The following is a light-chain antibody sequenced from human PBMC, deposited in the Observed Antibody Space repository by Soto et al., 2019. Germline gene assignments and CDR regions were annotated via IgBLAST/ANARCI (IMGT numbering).Light chain of an antibody. CDR2: AAS. Sequence: DIQMTQSPSSLSASVGDSVTITCRASQNIKTYLNWYQQKPGKAPNLLIYAASSLHSGVPSRFSGSGSGTDFTLNISSLQPEDFATYYCQQIFSSPPWTFGQGTKVEIK. CDR1: QNIKTY. J-gene: IGKJ1*01. CDR3: QQIFSSPPWT. V-gene: IGKV1-39*01.